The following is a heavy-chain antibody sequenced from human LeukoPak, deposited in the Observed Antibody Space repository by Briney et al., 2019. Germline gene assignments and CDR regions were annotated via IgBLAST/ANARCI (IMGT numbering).Heavy chain of an antibody. CDR3: ARTYYYGSGSYPETYYFDY. Sequence: GESLKISCKASGYSFTSYWIGWVRQMPGKGLEWMGIIYPGDSDTRYSPSFQGQVTISADKSISTAYLQWSSLKASDTAMYYCARTYYYGSGSYPETYYFDYWGQGTLVTVSS. J-gene: IGHJ4*02. V-gene: IGHV5-51*01. CDR1: GYSFTSYW. D-gene: IGHD3-10*01. CDR2: IYPGDSDT.